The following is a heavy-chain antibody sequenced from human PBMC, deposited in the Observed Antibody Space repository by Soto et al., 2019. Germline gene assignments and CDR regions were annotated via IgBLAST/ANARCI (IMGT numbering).Heavy chain of an antibody. V-gene: IGHV3-9*01. CDR3: AKDALGAAAGNFDY. CDR1: GFTFDDYG. CDR2: ISWNGGTT. J-gene: IGHJ4*02. D-gene: IGHD6-25*01. Sequence: EVQLVESGGGLVQPGRSLRLSCVATGFTFDDYGMHWVRQAPGKGLEWVSGISWNGGTTAYADSVKGRFTISRDNAKNFLYLQMNSLRAEDTALYYCAKDALGAAAGNFDYWGQGTLVTVSS.